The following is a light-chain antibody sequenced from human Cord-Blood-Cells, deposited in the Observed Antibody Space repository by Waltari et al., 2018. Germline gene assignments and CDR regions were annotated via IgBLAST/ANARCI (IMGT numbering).Light chain of an antibody. CDR2: GAS. CDR3: KQYYSTPT. J-gene: IGKJ1*01. CDR1: QSVLYSSNNKNY. V-gene: IGKV4-1*01. Sequence: DIVMTQSPASLAVSLGERATINCKSSQSVLYSSNNKNYLAWYQQKPRQPPKLLIYGASTRVSGVPDRFSGSGSSKDFNLTISSLQDEDVAVYNCKQYYSTPTFGQGTKVEIK.